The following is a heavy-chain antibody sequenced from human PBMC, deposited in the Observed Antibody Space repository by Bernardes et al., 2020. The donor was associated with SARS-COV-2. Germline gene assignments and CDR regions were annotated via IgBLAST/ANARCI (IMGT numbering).Heavy chain of an antibody. CDR3: ARYSSSSIWFDP. CDR1: GGSINNYY. CDR2: IYTSGST. Sequence: SEPLSLTCTVSGGSINNYYWSWIRQPAGKGLEWIGRIYTSGSTNYNPSLKSRVTMSVDTSKNQFSLKLSSVTAADTAVYYCARYSSSSIWFDPWGQGTLVTVSS. J-gene: IGHJ5*02. V-gene: IGHV4-4*07. D-gene: IGHD6-6*01.